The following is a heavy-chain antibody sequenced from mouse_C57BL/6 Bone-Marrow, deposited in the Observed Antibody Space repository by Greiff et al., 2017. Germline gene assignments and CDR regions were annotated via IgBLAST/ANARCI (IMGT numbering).Heavy chain of an antibody. J-gene: IGHJ4*01. V-gene: IGHV1-64*01. Sequence: VQLQQSGAELVKPGASVKLSCKASGYTFTSYWMHWVKQRPGQGLEWIGMIHPNSGSTNYNEKFKSKATLTVDKSSSTAYMQLSSLTSEDSAVYYCATNYGSSFYYYAMDYWGQGTSVTVSS. CDR1: GYTFTSYW. CDR2: IHPNSGST. CDR3: ATNYGSSFYYYAMDY. D-gene: IGHD1-1*01.